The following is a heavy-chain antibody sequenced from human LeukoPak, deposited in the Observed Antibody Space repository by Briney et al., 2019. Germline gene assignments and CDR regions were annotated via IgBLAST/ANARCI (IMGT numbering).Heavy chain of an antibody. CDR1: GGSISSSSYY. Sequence: SETLSLTCTVSGGSISSSSYYWGWIRQPPGKGLEWIGSIYYSGTTYYNPSLKSRVTISVDTSKNQFSLKLTSVTAADTAVYYCARKWFGELLGWFDPWGQGSLVTVSS. J-gene: IGHJ5*02. V-gene: IGHV4-39*07. D-gene: IGHD3-10*01. CDR2: IYYSGTT. CDR3: ARKWFGELLGWFDP.